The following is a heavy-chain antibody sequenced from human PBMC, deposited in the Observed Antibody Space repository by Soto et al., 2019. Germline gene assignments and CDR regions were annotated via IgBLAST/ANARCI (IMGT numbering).Heavy chain of an antibody. V-gene: IGHV4-30-2*01. J-gene: IGHJ4*02. CDR2: IYHSGST. CDR1: GGSISSGGYS. Sequence: HLQLQESGSGLVKPSQTLSLTCAVSGGSISSGGYSWSWIRQPQGKGLEWLGYIYHSGSTYYNPSLQNRVTISVDMSKNQFSLKLSSVTAADTAVYYCARGDDFWSGSPPYFAYRVQGTLVTVSS. D-gene: IGHD3-3*01. CDR3: ARGDDFWSGSPPYFAY.